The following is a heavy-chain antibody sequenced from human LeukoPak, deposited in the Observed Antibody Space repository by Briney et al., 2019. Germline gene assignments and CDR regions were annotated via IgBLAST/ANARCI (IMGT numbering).Heavy chain of an antibody. Sequence: ASVKVSCKASGYTFTSYGISWVRQAPGQGLEWMGWISAYNGDTNYAQNLQGRVSMTTDTSTSTAYMELKSLRSDDTAMYYCARGRALVAASANDYWGQGTLVTVSS. CDR1: GYTFTSYG. CDR3: ARGRALVAASANDY. D-gene: IGHD6-13*01. J-gene: IGHJ4*02. CDR2: ISAYNGDT. V-gene: IGHV1-18*01.